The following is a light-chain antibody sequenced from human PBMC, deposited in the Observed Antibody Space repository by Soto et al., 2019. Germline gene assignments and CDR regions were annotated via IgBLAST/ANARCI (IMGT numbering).Light chain of an antibody. CDR2: GNI. CDR1: SSNIGAGYD. CDR3: QSYDSTLSARYV. J-gene: IGLJ1*01. V-gene: IGLV1-40*01. Sequence: QSVLTQPPSVSGAPGQRVTISCTGSSSNIGAGYDVHWYQQRPGTAPKLLIFGNINRPSGVPDRFSGSKSATSASLATTGLQAEDEGDYYCQSYDSTLSARYVFGTGTKVTVL.